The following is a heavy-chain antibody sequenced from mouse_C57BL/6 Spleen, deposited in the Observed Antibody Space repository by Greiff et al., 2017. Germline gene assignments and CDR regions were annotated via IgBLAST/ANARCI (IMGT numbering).Heavy chain of an antibody. CDR1: GYTFTSYW. D-gene: IGHD3-2*02. J-gene: IGHJ2*01. Sequence: QVQLQQSGAELVMPGASVKLSCKASGYTFTSYWMHWVKQRPGQGLEWIGEIDPSDSYTNYNQKFKGKSTLTVDKSSSTAYMQLSSLTSEDSAVYYCARLRSYYFDYWGQGTTLTVSS. CDR3: ARLRSYYFDY. V-gene: IGHV1-69*01. CDR2: IDPSDSYT.